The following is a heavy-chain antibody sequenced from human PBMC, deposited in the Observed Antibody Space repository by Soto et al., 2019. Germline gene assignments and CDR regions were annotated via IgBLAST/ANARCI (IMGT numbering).Heavy chain of an antibody. D-gene: IGHD5-18*01. CDR1: GVSISNYY. Sequence: SETLSLTCTVSGVSISNYYWNWIRQSPGKGLEWIGYIYSSGSTHYNPSLQNRVTISIDTSKNQVSLKVNSVTAADTAVYYCARDHPHSYGVYYFDYWGQGTPVTVS. J-gene: IGHJ4*02. CDR3: ARDHPHSYGVYYFDY. V-gene: IGHV4-59*01. CDR2: IYSSGST.